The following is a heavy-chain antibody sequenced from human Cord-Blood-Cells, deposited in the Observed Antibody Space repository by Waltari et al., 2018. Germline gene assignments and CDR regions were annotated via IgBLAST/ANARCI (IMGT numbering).Heavy chain of an antibody. CDR2: IYYSGST. J-gene: IGHJ5*02. D-gene: IGHD1-26*01. CDR1: GGSVSSGSYY. Sequence: QVQLQESGPGLVKPSETLSLTCTVSGGSVSSGSYYWSWIRQPPGKGLEWIGYIYYSGSTNYNPSLKSRVTISVDTSKNQFSLKLSSVTAADTAVYYCARDHYSGSYYWFDPWGQGTLVTVSS. V-gene: IGHV4-61*01. CDR3: ARDHYSGSYYWFDP.